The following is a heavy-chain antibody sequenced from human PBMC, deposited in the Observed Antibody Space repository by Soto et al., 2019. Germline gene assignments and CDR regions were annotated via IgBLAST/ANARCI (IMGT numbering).Heavy chain of an antibody. J-gene: IGHJ4*02. Sequence: EVQLVESGGGLVQPGGSVRLSCAVSEFTFTTYWMTWVRQAPGKGLEWVANIKEDGGQKNYLESVRGRFTISRDNAKKSLFLEMSSLRVEDTAVYFCAGGSGWESESWGQGTLVTVSS. CDR1: EFTFTTYW. CDR2: IKEDGGQK. D-gene: IGHD6-19*01. V-gene: IGHV3-7*05. CDR3: AGGSGWESES.